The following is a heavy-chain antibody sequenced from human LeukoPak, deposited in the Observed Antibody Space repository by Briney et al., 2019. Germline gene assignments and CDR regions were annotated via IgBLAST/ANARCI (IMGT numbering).Heavy chain of an antibody. Sequence: GRSLRLSCAASGFTFSSYAMHWVRQAPGKGLEWVAVISYDGSNKYYADSVKGRFTISRDNSKNTLYLQMNSLRAEDTAVYYCAKGGTGTTYSYFDYWGQGTLVTVSS. CDR2: ISYDGSNK. CDR3: AKGGTGTTYSYFDY. D-gene: IGHD1-1*01. CDR1: GFTFSSYA. V-gene: IGHV3-30-3*01. J-gene: IGHJ4*02.